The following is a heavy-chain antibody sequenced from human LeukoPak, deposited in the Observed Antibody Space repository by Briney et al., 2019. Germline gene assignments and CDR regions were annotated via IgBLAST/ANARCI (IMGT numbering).Heavy chain of an antibody. J-gene: IGHJ4*02. CDR3: ARDEERLYYDSSGYPHSDY. V-gene: IGHV3-66*01. Sequence: GGSLRLSCAASGFTVSSNYMSWVRQAPGKGLEWVSVIYSGGSTYYADSVKGRFTISRDNSKNTLYLQMNSLRAEDTAVYYCARDEERLYYDSSGYPHSDYWGQGTLVTVSS. CDR2: IYSGGST. D-gene: IGHD3-22*01. CDR1: GFTVSSNY.